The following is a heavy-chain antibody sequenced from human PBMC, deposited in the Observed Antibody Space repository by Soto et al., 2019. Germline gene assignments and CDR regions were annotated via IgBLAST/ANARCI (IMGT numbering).Heavy chain of an antibody. J-gene: IGHJ1*01. CDR2: ISGSGGST. CDR1: GFTFSSYA. CDR3: AKPLYYYDTSGYQ. Sequence: EVQLLESGGGLVQPGGPLRLSCAASGFTFSSYAMSWVRQAPGKGLEWVSAISGSGGSTYYADSVKGRFTISRDNSKNTLYLQMKSLRAEDTAVYYCAKPLYYYDTSGYQWGQGTLVTVSS. D-gene: IGHD3-22*01. V-gene: IGHV3-23*01.